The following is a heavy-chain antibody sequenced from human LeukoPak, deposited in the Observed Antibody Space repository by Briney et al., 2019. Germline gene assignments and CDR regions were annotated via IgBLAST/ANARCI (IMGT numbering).Heavy chain of an antibody. D-gene: IGHD2-2*01. CDR3: ARRGRIITPAGMRTRGPFQL. V-gene: IGHV4-34*01. CDR2: INHSAST. CDR1: GGSLSNYY. J-gene: IGHJ1*01. Sequence: SETLSLTCTVSGGSLSNYYWSWIRQPPGKELEWIGDINHSASTNYNPSLKSRVTISVDTSKNQFSLKLRFVTAADTAVYYCARRGRIITPAGMRTRGPFQLWGQGTLVTVSS.